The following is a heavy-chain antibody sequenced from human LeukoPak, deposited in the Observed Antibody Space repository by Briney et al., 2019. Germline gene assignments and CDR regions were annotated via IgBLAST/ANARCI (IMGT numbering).Heavy chain of an antibody. CDR1: GGSISNSNYY. V-gene: IGHV4-39*01. J-gene: IGHJ6*02. Sequence: SETLSLTCTVSGGSISNSNYYWGWIRQPPGKGLEWIGSIYYSGTTYYSPSLKSRVTISVDTSKNQFSLKVNSVTAADTAVYYCARHVKSRSSWPYYYYGMDVWGQGTTVTVSS. D-gene: IGHD6-13*01. CDR3: ARHVKSRSSWPYYYYGMDV. CDR2: IYYSGTT.